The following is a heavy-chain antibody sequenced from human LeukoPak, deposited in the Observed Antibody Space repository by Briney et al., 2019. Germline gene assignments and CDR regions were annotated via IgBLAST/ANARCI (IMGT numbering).Heavy chain of an antibody. J-gene: IGHJ6*02. CDR3: RRAEGTDSLTYYGMDV. CDR2: ISTDGNKK. Sequence: PGGSLRLSCAASGFTFSSYAVHWVRQAPGKGPEWVAVISTDGNKKYYADSVKGRFTISRDNSKNTLYLQMNSLRPEDTAVYYCRRAEGTDSLTYYGMDVWGQGPRSPSP. V-gene: IGHV3-30-3*01. D-gene: IGHD3/OR15-3a*01. CDR1: GFTFSSYA.